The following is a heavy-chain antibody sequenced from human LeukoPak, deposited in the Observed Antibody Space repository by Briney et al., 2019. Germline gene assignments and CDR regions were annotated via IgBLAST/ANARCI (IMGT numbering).Heavy chain of an antibody. V-gene: IGHV3-74*01. Sequence: PGGSLRLSCAASGFTFSSYWMHWVRQAPGKGLVWVSRINSDGSSTSYADSVKGRFTISRDNAKNTLYLQMNSLRAEDTAVYYCARGVNDFWSGSDFDYWGQGTLVTVS. J-gene: IGHJ4*02. CDR2: INSDGSST. D-gene: IGHD3-3*01. CDR3: ARGVNDFWSGSDFDY. CDR1: GFTFSSYW.